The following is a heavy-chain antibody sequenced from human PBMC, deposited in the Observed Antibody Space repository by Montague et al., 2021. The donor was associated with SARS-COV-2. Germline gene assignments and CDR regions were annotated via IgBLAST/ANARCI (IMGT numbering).Heavy chain of an antibody. D-gene: IGHD6-19*01. CDR2: VYYSGST. CDR3: ARGSGWMGNAFDI. V-gene: IGHV4-59*01. Sequence: SETLSLTCTVSGGSISSYYWSWIRKPQGKGLEWIGFVYYSGSTNYNPSPKSRVTISVDTSKNQFSLKLSSVTAADTAVYYCARGSGWMGNAFDIWGQGTMVTVSS. CDR1: GGSISSYY. J-gene: IGHJ3*02.